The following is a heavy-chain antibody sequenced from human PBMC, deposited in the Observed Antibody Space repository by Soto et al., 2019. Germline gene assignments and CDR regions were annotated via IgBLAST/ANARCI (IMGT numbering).Heavy chain of an antibody. CDR2: RYYSEST. Sequence: SETLSLTCTVSGGSITTGGYYWSWIRQLPGKGLEWIGHRYYSESTYYNPSLKSRVSISLDTSKNQFSLKLSFVTAADTAMYYCARTKCSGGSCYPWSLDYWGQGSPVTVSS. CDR3: ARTKCSGGSCYPWSLDY. CDR1: GGSITTGGYY. V-gene: IGHV4-31*03. J-gene: IGHJ4*02. D-gene: IGHD2-15*01.